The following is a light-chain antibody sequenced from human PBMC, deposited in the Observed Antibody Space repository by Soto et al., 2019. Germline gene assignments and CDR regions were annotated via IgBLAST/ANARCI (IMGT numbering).Light chain of an antibody. CDR3: CSYAGSPYV. J-gene: IGLJ1*01. CDR2: DVS. CDR1: SSDVGGYNY. Sequence: QSALTQPRSVSGSPGQSVTISCTGTSSDVGGYNYVSWYQQHPGKAPKVMIYDVSKRPSGVPDRFSGSKSGNTASLTISGPQAEDEADYYCCSYAGSPYVFGTGTKLTVL. V-gene: IGLV2-11*01.